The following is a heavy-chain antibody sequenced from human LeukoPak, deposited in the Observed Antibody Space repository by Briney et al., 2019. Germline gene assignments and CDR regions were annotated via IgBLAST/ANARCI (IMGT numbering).Heavy chain of an antibody. J-gene: IGHJ4*02. Sequence: SETLSLTCTVSGGSISSYYWSWIRQPPGKGLEWIGYIYYSGSTNYNPSLKSRVTISVDTSKNQFSLKLSSVTAADTAVYYCARDPPSGIAAAETFDYWGQGTLVTVSS. CDR3: ARDPPSGIAAAETFDY. CDR2: IYYSGST. V-gene: IGHV4-59*01. CDR1: GGSISSYY. D-gene: IGHD6-13*01.